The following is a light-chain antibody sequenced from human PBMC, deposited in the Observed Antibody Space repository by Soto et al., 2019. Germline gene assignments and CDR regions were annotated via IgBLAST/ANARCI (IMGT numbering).Light chain of an antibody. CDR2: DVI. CDR3: SSYTSSSTHNSV. J-gene: IGLJ1*01. CDR1: SSDVGGYNY. V-gene: IGLV2-14*01. Sequence: QSALTQPASVSGSPGQSITISCTGTSSDVGGYNYVSWYQQHPGKAPKLMIYDVINRPSGVSNRFSGSKSGNTASLTISGLQAEDDADYYCSSYTSSSTHNSVFGTGTKLTVL.